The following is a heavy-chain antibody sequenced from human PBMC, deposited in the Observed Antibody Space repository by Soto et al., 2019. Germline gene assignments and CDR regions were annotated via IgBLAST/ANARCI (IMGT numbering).Heavy chain of an antibody. D-gene: IGHD6-13*01. J-gene: IGHJ5*02. CDR2: ISTSNGKT. Sequence: QVQLVQSATEVKKPGASVKVSCKASDYTFTTYGISWVRQAPGQGLEWMGWISTSNGKTIYAQKFQGRVSMTTDTPTSTVYMELRNLRSDDTAVYYCARDSYSSSWYEIDPWGQGTLVTVSS. CDR1: DYTFTTYG. V-gene: IGHV1-18*01. CDR3: ARDSYSSSWYEIDP.